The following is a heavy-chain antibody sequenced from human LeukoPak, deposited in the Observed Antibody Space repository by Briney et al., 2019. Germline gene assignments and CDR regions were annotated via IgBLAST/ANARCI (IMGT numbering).Heavy chain of an antibody. CDR2: IYTSGST. CDR3: ARLRTADMDV. V-gene: IGHV4-4*09. Sequence: PSETLSLTCTVSGGSISSYYWSWIRQPPGKGLEWIGYIYTSGSTNYNPSLKSRVTISVDTSKNQFSLKLSSVTAADTAVYYCARLRTADMDVWGKGTTVTVSS. CDR1: GGSISSYY. J-gene: IGHJ6*03. D-gene: IGHD1-14*01.